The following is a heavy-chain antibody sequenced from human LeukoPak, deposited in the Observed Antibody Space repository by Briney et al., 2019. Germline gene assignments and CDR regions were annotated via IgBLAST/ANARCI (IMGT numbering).Heavy chain of an antibody. CDR1: GGSISSSSYY. J-gene: IGHJ4*02. V-gene: IGHV4-39*07. CDR2: IYYSGST. D-gene: IGHD6-13*01. CDR3: ARDGSRSSSWYYFDY. Sequence: SETLSLTCTVSGGSISSSSYYWGWIRQPPGKGLEWIGSIYYSGSTYYNPSLKSRVTISVDTSKNQFSLKLSSVTAADTAVYYCARDGSRSSSWYYFDYWGQGTLVTVSS.